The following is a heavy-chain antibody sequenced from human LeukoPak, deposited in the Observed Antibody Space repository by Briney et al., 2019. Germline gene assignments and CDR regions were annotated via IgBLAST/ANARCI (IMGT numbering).Heavy chain of an antibody. CDR3: AREGEMATNDY. D-gene: IGHD5-24*01. CDR1: GGSISSYY. Sequence: SETLSLTYTVSGGSISSYYWGWIRQPAGKGLEWIGRIYTSGSTNYNPSLKSRVTMSVDTSKNQFSLKLSSVTAADTAVYYCAREGEMATNDYWGQGTLVTVSS. V-gene: IGHV4-4*07. J-gene: IGHJ4*02. CDR2: IYTSGST.